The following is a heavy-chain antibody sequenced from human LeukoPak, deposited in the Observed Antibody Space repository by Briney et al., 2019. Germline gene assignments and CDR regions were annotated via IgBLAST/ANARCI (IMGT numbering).Heavy chain of an antibody. D-gene: IGHD6-13*01. CDR2: ISGSGGST. CDR3: AKDPHTYSSTWYYFDY. Sequence: GGSLRLSCAASGFTVSSNHMNWVRQAPGKGLEWVSDISGSGGSTHYADSVKGRFTISRDNSKSTMYLQMNSLRAEDTAVYYCAKDPHTYSSTWYYFDYWGQGTLVTVSS. J-gene: IGHJ4*02. CDR1: GFTVSSNH. V-gene: IGHV3-23*01.